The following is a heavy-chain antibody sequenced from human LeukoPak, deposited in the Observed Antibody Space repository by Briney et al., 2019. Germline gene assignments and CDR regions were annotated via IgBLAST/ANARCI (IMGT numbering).Heavy chain of an antibody. CDR3: ARGVAAGYDY. J-gene: IGHJ4*02. V-gene: IGHV1-8*01. CDR1: GYTFTSYH. Sequence: GASVKVSCKASGYTFTSYHINWVRQATGQGLEWMGWMSPNSGDTGFAQKFQGRVTMTRNPSITTAYMELSSLRSDDTAIYYCARGVAAGYDYWGQGTLVTVSS. D-gene: IGHD6-13*01. CDR2: MSPNSGDT.